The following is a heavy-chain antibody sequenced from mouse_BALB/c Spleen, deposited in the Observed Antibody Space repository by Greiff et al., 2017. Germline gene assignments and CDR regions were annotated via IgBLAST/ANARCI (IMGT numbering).Heavy chain of an antibody. J-gene: IGHJ4*01. CDR2: IDPENGNT. CDR3: ARIRSRLLPSAMDY. Sequence: VQLKQSGAELVRPGALVKLSCKASGFNIKDYYMHWVKQRPEQGLEWIGWIDPENGNTIYDPKFQGKASITADTSSNTAYLQLSSLTSEDTAVYYCARIRSRLLPSAMDYWGQGTSVTVSA. V-gene: IGHV14-1*02. CDR1: GFNIKDYY. D-gene: IGHD1-1*01.